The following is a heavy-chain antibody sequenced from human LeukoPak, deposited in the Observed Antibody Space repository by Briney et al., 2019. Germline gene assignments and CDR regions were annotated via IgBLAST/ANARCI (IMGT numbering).Heavy chain of an antibody. V-gene: IGHV4-30-2*01. D-gene: IGHD6-19*01. CDR3: ARGSSGSEGFDP. Sequence: PSETLSLTCAVSGGSISSGGYSWSWIRQPPGKGLEWIGYIYHSGSTYYDPSLKSRVTISVDRSKNQFSLKLSSVTAADTAVYYCARGSSGSEGFDPWGQGTLVTVSS. CDR1: GGSISSGGYS. CDR2: IYHSGST. J-gene: IGHJ5*02.